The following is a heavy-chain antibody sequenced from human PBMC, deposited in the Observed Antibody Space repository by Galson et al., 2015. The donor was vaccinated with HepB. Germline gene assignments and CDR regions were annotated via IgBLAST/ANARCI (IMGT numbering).Heavy chain of an antibody. CDR3: TSGERRGGSSWETVDY. Sequence: SLRLSCAASGFTFGDYAMSWVRQAPGKGLEWVGFIRSKAYGGTTEYAASVKGRFTISRDDSKSIAYLQMNSLKTEDTAVYYCTSGERRGGSSWETVDYWGQGTLVTVSS. D-gene: IGHD6-13*01. CDR2: IRSKAYGGTT. J-gene: IGHJ4*02. CDR1: GFTFGDYA. V-gene: IGHV3-49*04.